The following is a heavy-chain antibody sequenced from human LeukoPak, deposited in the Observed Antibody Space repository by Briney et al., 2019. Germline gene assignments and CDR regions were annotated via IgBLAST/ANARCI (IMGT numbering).Heavy chain of an antibody. V-gene: IGHV1-3*01. CDR1: GYTFTSYA. CDR3: ARQKPPIAAAGKFGWFDP. CDR2: INAGNGNT. D-gene: IGHD6-13*01. J-gene: IGHJ5*02. Sequence: ASVKVSCKASGYTFTSYAMHWVRQAPGQRLEWMGWINAGNGNTKYSQKFQGRVTITRDTSASTAYMELSSLRSEDTAVYYCARQKPPIAAAGKFGWFDPWGQGTLVTVFS.